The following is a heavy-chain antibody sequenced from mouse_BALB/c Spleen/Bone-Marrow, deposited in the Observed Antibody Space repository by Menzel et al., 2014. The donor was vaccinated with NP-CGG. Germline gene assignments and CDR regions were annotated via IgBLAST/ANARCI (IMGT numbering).Heavy chain of an antibody. D-gene: IGHD2-4*01. CDR1: GFTFSSYT. V-gene: IGHV5-12-2*01. Sequence: EVMLVESGGGLVQPGGSLKLSCAASGFTFSSYTMSWVRQTPEKRLEWVAYISNGGGSTYYPDTVKGRFTISRDNAKNTLYLQMSSLKSEDTAMYYCASGLRGYAMDYWGQGTSVTVSS. CDR3: ASGLRGYAMDY. J-gene: IGHJ4*01. CDR2: ISNGGGST.